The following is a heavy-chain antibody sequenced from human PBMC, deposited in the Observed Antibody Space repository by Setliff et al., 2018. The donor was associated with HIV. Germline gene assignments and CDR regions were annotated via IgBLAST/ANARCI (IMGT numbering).Heavy chain of an antibody. CDR1: GGTFSASG. Sequence: GASVKVSCKASGGTFSASGFSWVRQAPGQGLEWMGGIIPAFGTADYAQKFQGRVTITADASTSTAYMELISLRSGDTAVYYCARGEGSGWDTVEENYYNLDVWGPGTTVTVSS. CDR3: ARGEGSGWDTVEENYYNLDV. V-gene: IGHV1-69*13. D-gene: IGHD6-19*01. J-gene: IGHJ6*02. CDR2: IIPAFGTA.